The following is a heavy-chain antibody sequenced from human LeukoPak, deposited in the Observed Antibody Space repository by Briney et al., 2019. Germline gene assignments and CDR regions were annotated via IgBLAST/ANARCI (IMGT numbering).Heavy chain of an antibody. V-gene: IGHV3-48*03. Sequence: GGSLRLSCAASGFTFSSDEMNWVRQAPGKGLEWVSYISSSGRTIYYADSVKGRFTVSRDNAKNTLYLQMNSLRAEDTAVYYCARGLLLDWGQGTLVTVSS. D-gene: IGHD2/OR15-2a*01. CDR1: GFTFSSDE. J-gene: IGHJ4*02. CDR3: ARGLLLD. CDR2: ISSSGRTI.